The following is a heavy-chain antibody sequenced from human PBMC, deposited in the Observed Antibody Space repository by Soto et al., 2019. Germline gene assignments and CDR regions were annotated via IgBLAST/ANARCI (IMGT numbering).Heavy chain of an antibody. CDR2: INPNSGGT. D-gene: IGHD3-3*01. J-gene: IGHJ6*02. CDR3: ARSTFWSGYYTGQYYYYYGMDV. Sequence: ASVKVSCKASGYTFTGYNMHWVRQAPGQGLEWMGWINPNSGGTNYAQKFQGRVTMTRDTSISTAYMELSRLRSDDTAVCYCARSTFWSGYYTGQYYYYYGMDVWGQGTTVTVSS. V-gene: IGHV1-2*02. CDR1: GYTFTGYN.